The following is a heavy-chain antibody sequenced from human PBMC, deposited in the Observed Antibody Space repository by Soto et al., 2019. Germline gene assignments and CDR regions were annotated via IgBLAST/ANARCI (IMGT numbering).Heavy chain of an antibody. Sequence: PSETLSLTCTVSGGSISSSSYYWGWIRQPPGKGLEWIGEIFHSGSTNYNPSLKSRVTILVDKSKNQFSLILNSVTAADTAVYYCARASSGYHPWGQGTLVTVSS. D-gene: IGHD3-22*01. J-gene: IGHJ5*02. CDR2: IFHSGST. CDR1: GGSISSSSYY. CDR3: ARASSGYHP. V-gene: IGHV4-39*07.